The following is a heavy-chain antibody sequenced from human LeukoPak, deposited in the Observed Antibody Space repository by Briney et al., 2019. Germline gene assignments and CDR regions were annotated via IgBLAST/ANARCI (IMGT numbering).Heavy chain of an antibody. J-gene: IGHJ6*02. Sequence: PSETLSLTCAVYGGSFSGYYWSWIRQPPGKGLEWIGSIYYSGSTCYNPSLKSRVTISVDTSKNQFSLKLSSVTAADTAVYYCARQPPFYGMDVWGQGTTVTVSS. CDR2: IYYSGST. V-gene: IGHV4-34*01. CDR1: GGSFSGYY. CDR3: ARQPPFYGMDV.